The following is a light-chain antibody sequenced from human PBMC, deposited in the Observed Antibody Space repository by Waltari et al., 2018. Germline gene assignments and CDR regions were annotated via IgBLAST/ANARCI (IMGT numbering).Light chain of an antibody. CDR3: QQFSDWPRT. CDR2: GAS. Sequence: EVVMTQSPATLSVSPGGRATLSCRASRSISIYVVWYQQRPGQAPRLLIYGASTRATDIPARFSGSGSGTEFTLTISSLQSEDAAVYYCQQFSDWPRTFGEGTKVEVK. V-gene: IGKV3D-15*01. J-gene: IGKJ1*01. CDR1: RSISIY.